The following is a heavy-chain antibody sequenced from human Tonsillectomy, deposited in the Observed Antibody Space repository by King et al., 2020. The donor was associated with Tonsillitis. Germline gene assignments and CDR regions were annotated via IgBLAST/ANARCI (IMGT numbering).Heavy chain of an antibody. CDR2: IRYDGSNK. CDR1: GFTFSSYG. V-gene: IGHV3-30*02. CDR3: AKTPPHSSWYYFLYW. Sequence: VQLVESGGGVVQPGGSLRLSCAASGFTFSSYGMHWVRQAPGKGLEWVSFIRYDGSNKYYADSVKGRFTISRDNSKNTLYLQMNSLRTEDTAVYYCAKTPPHSSWYYFLYWWGQGTLVTVSS. J-gene: IGHJ1*01. D-gene: IGHD2/OR15-2a*01.